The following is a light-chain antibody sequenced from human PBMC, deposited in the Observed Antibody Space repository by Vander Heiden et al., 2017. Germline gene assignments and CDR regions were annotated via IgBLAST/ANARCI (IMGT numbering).Light chain of an antibody. CDR3: NSYTSTRTLF. CDR2: EVS. J-gene: IGLJ1*01. CDR1: SSDVGSYNY. V-gene: IGLV2-14*01. Sequence: SALTQPASVPGTPEQSITISCTGTSSDVGSYNYVSWYQQHPGRAPKLLFYEVSNRPAGVSTRFSGSKSGNTASLTISGLQAEYEADYYCNSYTSTRTLFFGPGPKVTGL.